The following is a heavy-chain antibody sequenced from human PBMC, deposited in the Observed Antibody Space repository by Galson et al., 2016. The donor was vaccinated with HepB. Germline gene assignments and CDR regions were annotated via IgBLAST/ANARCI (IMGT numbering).Heavy chain of an antibody. CDR3: ARDRSDWKYYNTSGCSHGFDI. D-gene: IGHD3-22*01. J-gene: IGHJ3*02. CDR2: INPSGGST. Sequence: SVKVSCKASGYTFTSYYLHWVRQAPGQGLEWMGVINPSGGSTHHAQRFQGSGTMTRHTSTSTVYMELSSLRSEDTGVFYCARDRSDWKYYNTSGCSHGFDIWGQGTIVIVSS. CDR1: GYTFTSYY. V-gene: IGHV1-46*01.